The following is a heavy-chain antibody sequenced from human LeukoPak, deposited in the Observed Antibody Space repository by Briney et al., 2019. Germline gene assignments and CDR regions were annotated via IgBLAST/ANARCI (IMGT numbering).Heavy chain of an antibody. Sequence: GASVKVSCKASGYTFTGYYMHWVRQAPGQGLEWMGWINPNSGGTNYAQKFQGRVTMTRDTSISTAYMELSRLRSDDTAVYYCARRNVDTAMVRVRYYYYYYMDVWGKGTTVTVSS. D-gene: IGHD5-18*01. CDR1: GYTFTGYY. J-gene: IGHJ6*03. CDR3: ARRNVDTAMVRVRYYYYYYMDV. V-gene: IGHV1-2*02. CDR2: INPNSGGT.